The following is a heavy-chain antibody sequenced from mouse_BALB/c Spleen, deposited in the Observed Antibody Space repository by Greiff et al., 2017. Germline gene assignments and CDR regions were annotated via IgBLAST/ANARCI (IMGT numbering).Heavy chain of an antibody. D-gene: IGHD4-1*01. CDR3: ARTGTRFAY. Sequence: VQLQESGPGLVAPSQSLSITCTVSGFSLNSYGVHWVRQPPGKGLEWLGVIWAGGSTNYNSALMSRLSISKDNSKSQVFLKMNSLQTDDTAMYYCARTGTRFAYWGQGTLVTVSA. V-gene: IGHV2-9*02. CDR2: IWAGGST. J-gene: IGHJ3*01. CDR1: GFSLNSYG.